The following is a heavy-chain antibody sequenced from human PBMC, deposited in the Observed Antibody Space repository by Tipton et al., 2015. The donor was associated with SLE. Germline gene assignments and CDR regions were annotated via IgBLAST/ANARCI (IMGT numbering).Heavy chain of an antibody. CDR3: ARGYDYVWGSYRFDAFDI. D-gene: IGHD3-16*02. CDR1: GGSISSHY. V-gene: IGHV4-59*11. CDR2: IYYSGST. J-gene: IGHJ3*02. Sequence: TLSLTCTVSGGSISSHYWSWIRQPPGKGLEWIGYIYYSGSTNYNPSLKSRVTISVDTSKNQFSLKLSSVTAADTAVYYCARGYDYVWGSYRFDAFDIWGQGTMVSVSS.